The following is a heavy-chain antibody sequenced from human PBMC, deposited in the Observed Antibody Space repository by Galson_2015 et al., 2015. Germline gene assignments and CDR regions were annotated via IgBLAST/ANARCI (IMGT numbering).Heavy chain of an antibody. D-gene: IGHD6-6*01. Sequence: SLRLSCAASGFTFSDYYMSWIRQAPGKGLEWVSYISSSGSTIYCADSVKGRFTISRDNAKNSLYLQMNSLRAEDTAVYYCARGYSSSAYYYYGMDVWGQGTTVTVSS. CDR1: GFTFSDYY. V-gene: IGHV3-11*01. CDR2: ISSSGSTI. CDR3: ARGYSSSAYYYYGMDV. J-gene: IGHJ6*02.